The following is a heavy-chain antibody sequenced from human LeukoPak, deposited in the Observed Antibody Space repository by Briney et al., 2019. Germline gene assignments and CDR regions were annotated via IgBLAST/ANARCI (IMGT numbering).Heavy chain of an antibody. CDR1: GFTFSNYR. CDR3: ARGGGYYDILTGYYIDNWFDP. Sequence: GGSLRLSCAASGFTFSNYRMSWVRQAPGKGLEWVANIKQDGSEKYYVDSVKGRFTISRDNAKNSLYLQMNSLRAEDQAVYYCARGGGYYDILTGYYIDNWFDPWGQGTLVTVSS. J-gene: IGHJ5*02. CDR2: IKQDGSEK. D-gene: IGHD3-9*01. V-gene: IGHV3-7*04.